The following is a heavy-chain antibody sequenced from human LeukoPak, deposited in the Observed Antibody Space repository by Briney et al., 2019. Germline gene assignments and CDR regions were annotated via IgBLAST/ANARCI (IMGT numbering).Heavy chain of an antibody. J-gene: IGHJ4*02. CDR3: AKGQAYYYGSGSYYNIDY. CDR1: GFTFSSYA. Sequence: QPGGSLRLSCAASGFTFSSYAMSWVRQAPEKGLEWVSAISGSGGSTYYADSVKGRFTISRDNSKNTLYLQMNSLRAEDTAVYYCAKGQAYYYGSGSYYNIDYWGQGTLVTVSS. CDR2: ISGSGGST. V-gene: IGHV3-23*01. D-gene: IGHD3-10*01.